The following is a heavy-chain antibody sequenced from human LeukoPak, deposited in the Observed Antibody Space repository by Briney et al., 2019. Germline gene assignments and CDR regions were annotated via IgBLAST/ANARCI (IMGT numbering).Heavy chain of an antibody. CDR2: IKSDGSST. Sequence: GGSLRLSCAASGFTFSSYWMHWVRQAPGKGPVWVSRIKSDGSSTSYADSVKGRFTIARDNAKNTLYLQMNSLRPEDTAVYYCARNDYLEDWGQGTLVTVPS. J-gene: IGHJ1*01. CDR1: GFTFSSYW. CDR3: ARNDYLED. V-gene: IGHV3-74*01.